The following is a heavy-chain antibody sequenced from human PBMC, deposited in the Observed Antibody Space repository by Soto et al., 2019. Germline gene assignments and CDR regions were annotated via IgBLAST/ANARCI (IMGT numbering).Heavy chain of an antibody. CDR1: GFTFSNSA. V-gene: IGHV1-58*01. D-gene: IGHD6-19*01. CDR2: IVVGSGHP. CDR3: AADVIVVAGDFDH. J-gene: IGHJ4*02. Sequence: GASVKVSCKASGFTFSNSAVQWVRQSRGQRLEWMGWIVVGSGHPNLAQKFQDRVTLTRDMSTGTAYMELSSLRSEDTAVYYCAADVIVVAGDFDHWGQGTQVTVSS.